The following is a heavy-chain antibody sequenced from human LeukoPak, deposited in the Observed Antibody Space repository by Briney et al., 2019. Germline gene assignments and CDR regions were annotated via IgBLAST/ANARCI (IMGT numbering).Heavy chain of an antibody. CDR3: AKGTYGSGTYGAHDY. CDR1: GFTFSDYG. CDR2: IWPDGINK. Sequence: GGSLRLSCAASGFTFSDYGMHWVRQAPGKGLEWVAAIWPDGINKDYADSVKGRFTIPRDNSKNTLYLQMNSLSAEDTAVYYCAKGTYGSGTYGAHDYWGQGTLVTVSS. V-gene: IGHV3-33*06. J-gene: IGHJ4*02. D-gene: IGHD3-10*01.